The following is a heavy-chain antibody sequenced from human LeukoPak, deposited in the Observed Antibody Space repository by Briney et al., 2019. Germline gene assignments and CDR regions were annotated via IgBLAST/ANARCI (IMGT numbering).Heavy chain of an antibody. CDR2: ISYDGSYK. CDR3: ARARLQWEVRYPRFDS. V-gene: IGHV3-30*03. J-gene: IGHJ4*02. CDR1: GFAFSTYA. Sequence: GGSLRLSCSASGFAFSTYAMHWVRQAPGKGLEWVAVISYDGSYKDYGDPVKGRFTLSRDNSKSTVFLEMSSLRAEDTAVYHCARARLQWEVRYPRFDSWGQGTLVTVSS. D-gene: IGHD1-26*01.